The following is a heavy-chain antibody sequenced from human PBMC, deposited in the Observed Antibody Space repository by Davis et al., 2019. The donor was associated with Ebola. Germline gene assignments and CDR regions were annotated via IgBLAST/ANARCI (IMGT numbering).Heavy chain of an antibody. CDR1: GFSFRSYG. D-gene: IGHD5-24*01. J-gene: IGHJ4*02. Sequence: GESLKISCAVSGFSFRSYGMHWVRQAPGKGLEWVAVISYDGSNKYYADSVKGRFTISRDNAKDSLYLQMSSLGAEDTAVYYCARDSLRDGYPELDYWGQGTLVTVSS. CDR3: ARDSLRDGYPELDY. CDR2: ISYDGSNK. V-gene: IGHV3-30*03.